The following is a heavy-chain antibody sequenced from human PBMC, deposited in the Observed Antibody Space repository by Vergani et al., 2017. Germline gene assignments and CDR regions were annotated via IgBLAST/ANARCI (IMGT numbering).Heavy chain of an antibody. CDR3: ARDSRGVIMEYYYYYGMDV. V-gene: IGHV1-69*12. CDR1: GGTFSSYA. Sequence: QVQLVQSGAEVKKPGSSVKVSCKASGGTFSSYAISLVRQAPGQGLELMGGIIPIFGTANYAQKFQGRVTITADESTSTAYMELSSLRSEDTAVYYCARDSRGVIMEYYYYYGMDVWGQGTTVTVSS. J-gene: IGHJ6*02. CDR2: IIPIFGTA. D-gene: IGHD3-10*01.